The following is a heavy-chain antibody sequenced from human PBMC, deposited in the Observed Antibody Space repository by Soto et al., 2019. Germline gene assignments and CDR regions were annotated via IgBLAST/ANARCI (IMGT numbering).Heavy chain of an antibody. CDR3: ASYRTMGC. CDR2: IKEDGSEK. V-gene: IGHV3-7*03. D-gene: IGHD1-26*01. Sequence: EVQLVESGGGLVQPGGSLRLSCAASGFTLSSFWMSWFCQAPGKGLEWVAGIKEDGSEKTYADSVKGRFSISRDTAKNALYLQMNSLRAEDAAVYYCASYRTMGCWGQGTPVTVSS. CDR1: GFTLSSFW. J-gene: IGHJ4*02.